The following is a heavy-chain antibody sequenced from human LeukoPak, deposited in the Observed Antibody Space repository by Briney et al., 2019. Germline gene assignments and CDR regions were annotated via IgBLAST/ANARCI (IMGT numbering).Heavy chain of an antibody. CDR2: INPNSGGT. D-gene: IGHD3-3*01. Sequence: ASVKVSCKASGYTFTGYYMHWVRQAPGRGLEWMGWINPNSGGTNYAQKFQGRVTMTRDTSISTAYMELSRLRSDDTAVYYCARDRSYDFWSGYYTGYAFDIWGQGTMVTVSS. CDR1: GYTFTGYY. V-gene: IGHV1-2*02. CDR3: ARDRSYDFWSGYYTGYAFDI. J-gene: IGHJ3*02.